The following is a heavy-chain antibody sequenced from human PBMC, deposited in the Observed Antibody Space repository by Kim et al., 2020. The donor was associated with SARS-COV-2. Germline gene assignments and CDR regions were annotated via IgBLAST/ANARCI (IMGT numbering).Heavy chain of an antibody. CDR3: ARVRPGYSRGWSFDY. CDR2: IHSSGNN. V-gene: IGHV4-59*01. J-gene: IGHJ4*02. D-gene: IGHD6-19*01. Sequence: SETLSLTCTVSGDSITAYYWSWIRQTPGKGLEWIGYIHSSGNNNYNPSLKSRVTLSVDRSKNQFSLKLISVTAADTAVYFCARVRPGYSRGWSFDYWGQG. CDR1: GDSITAYY.